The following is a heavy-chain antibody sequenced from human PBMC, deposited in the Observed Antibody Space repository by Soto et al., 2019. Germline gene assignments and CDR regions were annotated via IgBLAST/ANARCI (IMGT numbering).Heavy chain of an antibody. CDR2: FSGSGTST. V-gene: IGHV3-23*01. CDR1: GFTFVNYA. J-gene: IGHJ4*02. Sequence: EVQLLESGGGLVQPGGSLRLSCAASGFTFVNYAMTWVRQAPGKGLEWVATFSGSGTSTYYADSVKGRFTISRDNSRNTLYLQMNSLRAEDTAVYYCAKGTSNGGWFNPFDYWGQGTLVTVSS. CDR3: AKGTSNGGWFNPFDY. D-gene: IGHD6-19*01.